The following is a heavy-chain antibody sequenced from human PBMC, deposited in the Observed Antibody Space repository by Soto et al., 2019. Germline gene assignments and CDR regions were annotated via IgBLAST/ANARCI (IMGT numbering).Heavy chain of an antibody. CDR3: ARDHEGMHSSSWYWDAFDI. CDR1: GDSVSSNSAA. D-gene: IGHD6-13*01. Sequence: PSQTLSLPCAISGDSVSSNSAAWNWIRQSPSRGLEWLGRTYYRSKWYNDYAVSVKSRITINPDTSKNQFSLQLNSVTPEDTAVYYCARDHEGMHSSSWYWDAFDIWGQGTMVTVSS. J-gene: IGHJ3*02. CDR2: TYYRSKWYN. V-gene: IGHV6-1*01.